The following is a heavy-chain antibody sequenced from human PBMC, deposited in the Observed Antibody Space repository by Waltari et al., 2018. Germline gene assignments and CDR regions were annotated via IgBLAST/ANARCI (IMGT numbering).Heavy chain of an antibody. CDR2: IYTSGST. D-gene: IGHD2-15*01. CDR1: GGPISSYY. CDR3: ARDREEDDGLYYFDY. Sequence: QVQLQESGPGLVKPSETLSLTCTVSGGPISSYYWSWIRPPAGKGLEWIGRIYTSGSTNYNPSLKSRVTMSVDTSKNQFSLKLSSVTAADTAVYYCARDREEDDGLYYFDYWGQGTLVTVSS. J-gene: IGHJ4*02. V-gene: IGHV4-4*07.